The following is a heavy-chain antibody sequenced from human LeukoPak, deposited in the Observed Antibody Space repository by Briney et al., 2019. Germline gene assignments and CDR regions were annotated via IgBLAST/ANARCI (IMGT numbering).Heavy chain of an antibody. CDR1: GFTFSGYI. J-gene: IGHJ4*02. CDR3: ARDQCLDY. D-gene: IGHD6-19*01. CDR2: IGTSGNTI. V-gene: IGHV3-48*01. Sequence: GGSLRLSCAASGFTFSGYIMNWVPQAPGKGLEGVSFIGTSGNTIYYADSVNGRFTVSRDNAKNSLYLQMNSLRAEDTAVYYCARDQCLDYWGQGTLATVSS.